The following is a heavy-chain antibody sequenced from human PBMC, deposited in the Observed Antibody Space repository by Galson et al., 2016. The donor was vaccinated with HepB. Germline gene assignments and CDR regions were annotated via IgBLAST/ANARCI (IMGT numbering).Heavy chain of an antibody. CDR2: MNPNSGNT. V-gene: IGHV1-8*01. J-gene: IGHJ4*02. CDR3: ARGVTYCISSSCYAGDFGY. Sequence: SCKASGYTFTRYDIHWVRQATGQGLEWMGWMNPNSGNTGYAQKFQGRVTMTRNTSISTAYMELSSLRSEDTAMYYCARGVTYCISSSCYAGDFGYWGQGTLVTVSS. CDR1: GYTFTRYD. D-gene: IGHD2-2*01.